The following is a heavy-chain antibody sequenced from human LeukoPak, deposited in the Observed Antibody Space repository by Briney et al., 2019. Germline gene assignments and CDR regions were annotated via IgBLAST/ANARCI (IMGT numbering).Heavy chain of an antibody. CDR1: GGSISTYY. CDR3: AKDLSDSSGRDY. Sequence: SSETLSLTCTVSGGSISTYYWSWIRQPPGKGLEWVSAISGGSTYYADSVKGRFTISRDNSKNTLYLQMNSLRAEDTAVYYCAKDLSDSSGRDYWGQGTLVTVSS. V-gene: IGHV3-23*01. D-gene: IGHD3-22*01. CDR2: ISGGST. J-gene: IGHJ4*02.